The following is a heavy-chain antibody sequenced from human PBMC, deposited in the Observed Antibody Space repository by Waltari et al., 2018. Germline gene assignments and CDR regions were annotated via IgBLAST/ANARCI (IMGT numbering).Heavy chain of an antibody. D-gene: IGHD3-16*01. Sequence: QVQLVESGGGVVQPGRSLRLSCAASGFTFSSYGMHLVRQAPGKGREWVAVIWYDGSNKYYAESVKGRFTISRDNSKNTLYLQMNSLRAEDTAVYYCARDRGLYGYFDYWGQGTLVTVSS. CDR2: IWYDGSNK. J-gene: IGHJ4*02. CDR3: ARDRGLYGYFDY. V-gene: IGHV3-33*01. CDR1: GFTFSSYG.